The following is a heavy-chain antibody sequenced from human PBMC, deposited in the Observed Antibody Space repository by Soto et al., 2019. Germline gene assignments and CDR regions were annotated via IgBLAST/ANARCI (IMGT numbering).Heavy chain of an antibody. V-gene: IGHV4-34*01. Sequence: SETLSLTCAVYGGSFSGYYWSWIRQPPGRGLEWIGEINHSGSTNYNPSLKSRVTISVDTSKNQFSLKLSSVTAADTAVYYCARSKRAFAYWGQGTLVTVSS. J-gene: IGHJ4*02. CDR1: GGSFSGYY. CDR3: ARSKRAFAY. D-gene: IGHD1-1*01. CDR2: INHSGST.